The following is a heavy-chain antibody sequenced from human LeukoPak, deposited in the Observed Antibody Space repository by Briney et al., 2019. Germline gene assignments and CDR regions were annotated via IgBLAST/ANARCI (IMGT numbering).Heavy chain of an antibody. CDR1: GYTFNSYY. D-gene: IGHD6-25*01. CDR3: ARGPRAASWFDP. J-gene: IGHJ5*02. Sequence: ASVKLSCKASGYTFNSYYMHWVRQARGQGLEWMGIINPSGGSTSYAQKFQGRVTMTRDMSTSTVYMELSSLRSEDTAVYYCARGPRAASWFDPWGQGTLVTVSS. V-gene: IGHV1-46*02. CDR2: INPSGGST.